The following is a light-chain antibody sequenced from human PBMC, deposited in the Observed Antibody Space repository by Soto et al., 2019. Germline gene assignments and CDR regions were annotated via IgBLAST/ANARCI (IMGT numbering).Light chain of an antibody. CDR2: SAS. CDR3: QKYKDWPPT. V-gene: IGKV3-15*01. J-gene: IGKJ1*01. Sequence: IVLTKSPATLSVSPGERATLSCWASQTLDSMVAWYQQKSGQAPRLLIYSASARATGVPARFSGYGYGTDFTLAISSLQSEDLGVYYCQKYKDWPPTFGHGTKVEV. CDR1: QTLDSM.